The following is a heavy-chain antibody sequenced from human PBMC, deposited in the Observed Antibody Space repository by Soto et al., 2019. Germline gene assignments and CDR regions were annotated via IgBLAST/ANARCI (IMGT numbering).Heavy chain of an antibody. J-gene: IGHJ4*02. D-gene: IGHD5-12*01. CDR2: ISSSGSTI. Sequence: EVQLVESGGGLVQPGGSLRLSCAASGFTFSSYEMNWVRQAPGKGLEWVSYISSSGSTIYYADSVKGRFTISRDNAKNSLYQQMNSLRAEDTAVYYCAREKRDGYNEFDYWGQGTLVTVSS. V-gene: IGHV3-48*03. CDR1: GFTFSSYE. CDR3: AREKRDGYNEFDY.